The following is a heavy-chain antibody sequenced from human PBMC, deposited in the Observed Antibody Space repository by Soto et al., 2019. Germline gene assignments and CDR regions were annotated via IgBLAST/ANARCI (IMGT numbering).Heavy chain of an antibody. CDR1: GGSISSGGYY. CDR2: IYYSGST. D-gene: IGHD6-6*01. Sequence: QVQLQESGPGLVRPSQTLSLTCTVSGGSISSGGYYWSWIRQHPGKGLEWIGYIYYSGSTYYNPSLKSRVTISVDTSKNQFSLKLSSVTAADTAVYYCARDQSLGVWADGYYYYGMDVWGQGTTVTVSS. V-gene: IGHV4-31*03. CDR3: ARDQSLGVWADGYYYYGMDV. J-gene: IGHJ6*02.